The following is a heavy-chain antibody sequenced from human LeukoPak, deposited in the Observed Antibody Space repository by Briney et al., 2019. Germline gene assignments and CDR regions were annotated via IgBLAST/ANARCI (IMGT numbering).Heavy chain of an antibody. CDR2: IYYSGST. CDR3: ARLLRDYGDYTDY. J-gene: IGHJ4*02. D-gene: IGHD4-17*01. Sequence: KPSETLSLTCTVSGGSISSSSYYWGWIRQPPGKGLEWIGSIYYSGSTYYNPSLKSRVTISVDTSKNQFSLKLSSVTAADTAVYYCARLLRDYGDYTDYWGQGTLVTVSS. CDR1: GGSISSSSYY. V-gene: IGHV4-39*01.